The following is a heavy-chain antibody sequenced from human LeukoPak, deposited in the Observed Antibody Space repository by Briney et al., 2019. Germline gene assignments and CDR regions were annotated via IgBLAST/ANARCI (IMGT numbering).Heavy chain of an antibody. D-gene: IGHD2-21*01. J-gene: IGHJ4*02. CDR1: GFTFSSYS. CDR3: TTVTFCGGESSCVFDY. CDR2: ISSSSSTI. Sequence: GGSLRLSCAASGFTFSSYSMNWVRQAPGKGLEWVSYISSSSSTIYYADSVKGRFTISRDNAKNSLYLQMNSLKTEDTAVYYCTTVTFCGGESSCVFDYWGQGTLVTVSS. V-gene: IGHV3-48*01.